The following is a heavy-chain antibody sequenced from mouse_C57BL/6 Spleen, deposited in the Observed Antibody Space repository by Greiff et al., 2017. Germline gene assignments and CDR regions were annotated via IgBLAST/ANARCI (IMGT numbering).Heavy chain of an antibody. Sequence: VQLQQSGAELVRPGASVKLSCKASGYTFTDYYINWVKQRPGQGLEWIARIYPGSGNTYYNEKFKGKATLTAEKSSSTAYMQLSSLTSEDSAVYFCARYGYGSSYGYYAMDYWGQGTSVTVSS. J-gene: IGHJ4*01. D-gene: IGHD1-1*01. CDR3: ARYGYGSSYGYYAMDY. V-gene: IGHV1-76*01. CDR2: IYPGSGNT. CDR1: GYTFTDYY.